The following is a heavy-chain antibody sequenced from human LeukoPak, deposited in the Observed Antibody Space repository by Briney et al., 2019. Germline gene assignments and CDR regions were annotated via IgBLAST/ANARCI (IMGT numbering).Heavy chain of an antibody. V-gene: IGHV4-59*12. J-gene: IGHJ6*03. CDR3: AREDLWGDYYYMDV. CDR1: GGSISSYY. D-gene: IGHD3-3*01. Sequence: SETLSLTCTVSGGSISSYYWSWIRQPPGTGLEWIGYIYYSGSTNYNPSLKSRVTISVDTSKNQFSLKLSSVTAADTAVYYCAREDLWGDYYYMDVWGKGTTVTVSS. CDR2: IYYSGST.